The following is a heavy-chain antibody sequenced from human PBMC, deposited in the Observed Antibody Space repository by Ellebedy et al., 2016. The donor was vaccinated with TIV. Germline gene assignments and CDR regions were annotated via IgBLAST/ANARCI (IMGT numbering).Heavy chain of an antibody. J-gene: IGHJ4*02. V-gene: IGHV3-74*01. Sequence: PGGSLRLSCAASGFTFSSYWMHWVRQAPGKGLVWFSRINSDGSSTTYADSVKGRFTITRDNAKNTLCLQMNSLRAEDTAVYYCARGRTTGIWGQGTLVTVSS. CDR2: INSDGSST. D-gene: IGHD1-14*01. CDR1: GFTFSSYW. CDR3: ARGRTTGI.